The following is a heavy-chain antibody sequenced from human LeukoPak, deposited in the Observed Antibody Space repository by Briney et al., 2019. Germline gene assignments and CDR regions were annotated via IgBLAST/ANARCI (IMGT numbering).Heavy chain of an antibody. CDR1: GGSFSGYY. D-gene: IGHD2-2*01. J-gene: IGHJ6*03. CDR2: INHSGST. CDR3: ARSPPMVVVVPAAMDV. Sequence: PSETLSLTCAVYGGSFSGYYWSWIRQPPGKGLEWIGEINHSGSTNYNPSLKSRVTISVDTSKNQFSLKLSSVTAADTAVYYCARSPPMVVVVPAAMDVWGKGTTVTVSS. V-gene: IGHV4-34*01.